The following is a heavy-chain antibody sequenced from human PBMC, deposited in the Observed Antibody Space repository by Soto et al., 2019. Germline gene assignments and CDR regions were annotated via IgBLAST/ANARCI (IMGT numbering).Heavy chain of an antibody. J-gene: IGHJ5*02. D-gene: IGHD3-3*01. CDR3: ARGSGYYTNWFDP. V-gene: IGHV4-61*01. Sequence: PSETLSLTCTVSGASVSRGHYYWTWIRQPPGKGLEWIGYIYYSGSTNYNPSLKSRVTISVDTSKNQFSLKLSSVTAADTAVYYCARGSGYYTNWFDPWGQGTLVTVS. CDR2: IYYSGST. CDR1: GASVSRGHYY.